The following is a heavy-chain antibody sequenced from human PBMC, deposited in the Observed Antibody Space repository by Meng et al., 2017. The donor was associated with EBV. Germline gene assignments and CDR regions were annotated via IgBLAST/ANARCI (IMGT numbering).Heavy chain of an antibody. CDR2: IYWDDDK. Sequence: QITLKESGPTLVKPPQTPTLTCTFSGFSLSTSGVGVGWIRQPPGKALEWLALIYWDDDKRYSPSLKSRLTITKDTSKNQVVLTMTNMDPVDTATYYCAHSRVGATEFDYWGQGTLVTVSS. CDR3: AHSRVGATEFDY. J-gene: IGHJ4*02. D-gene: IGHD1-26*01. V-gene: IGHV2-5*02. CDR1: GFSLSTSGVG.